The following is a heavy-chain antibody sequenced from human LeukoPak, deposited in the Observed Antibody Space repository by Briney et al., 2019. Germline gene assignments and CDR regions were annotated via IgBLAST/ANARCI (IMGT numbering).Heavy chain of an antibody. J-gene: IGHJ4*02. CDR1: AFTFSSYE. CDR2: ISSSSSTI. CDR3: ARDGPMVRGGYDY. Sequence: PGGSLRLSCAASAFTFSSYEMNWVRQAPGKGLEWVSYISSSSSTIYYADSVKGRFTISRDNAKNSLYLQMNSLRAEDTAVYYCARDGPMVRGGYDYWGQGTLVTVSS. D-gene: IGHD3-10*01. V-gene: IGHV3-48*03.